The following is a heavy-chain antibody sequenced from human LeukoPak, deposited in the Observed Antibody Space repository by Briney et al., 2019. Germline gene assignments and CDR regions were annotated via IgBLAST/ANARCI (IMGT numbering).Heavy chain of an antibody. CDR3: AKDRGSYRYKKLLYYYGMDV. CDR2: ISYDGSNK. CDR1: GFTFSSYG. V-gene: IGHV3-30*18. Sequence: PGGSLRLSCAASGFTFSSYGMHWVRQAPGKGLEWVAVISYDGSNKYYADSVKGRFTISRDNSKNTLYLQMNSLRAEDTAVYYCAKDRGSYRYKKLLYYYGMDVWXQGTTVTVSS. D-gene: IGHD3-16*02. J-gene: IGHJ6*02.